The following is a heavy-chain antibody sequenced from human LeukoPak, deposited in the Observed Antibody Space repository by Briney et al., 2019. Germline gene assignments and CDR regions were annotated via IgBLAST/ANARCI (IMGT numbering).Heavy chain of an antibody. CDR2: IYPGDSDT. J-gene: IGHJ3*02. V-gene: IGHV5-51*01. CDR3: ARTLVVPAAIGAFDI. D-gene: IGHD2-2*02. CDR1: GYSFTSYW. Sequence: GESLKISCKGSGYSFTSYWIGWVRQMPGKGLEWMGIIYPGDSDTRYSPSFQGQVTISADKSISTAYLQWSSLKASDTAMYYCARTLVVPAAIGAFDIWGQGTMVTVSS.